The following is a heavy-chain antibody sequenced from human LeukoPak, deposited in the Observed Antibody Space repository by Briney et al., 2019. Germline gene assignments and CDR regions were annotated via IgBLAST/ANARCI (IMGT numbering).Heavy chain of an antibody. J-gene: IGHJ4*02. D-gene: IGHD2-2*01. CDR3: ITDRFHCTSSSCYRY. V-gene: IGHV3-15*01. Sequence: GGSLRLSCAASGFTFNKAWMSWVRQAPGKGLEWVGRVKSKSDGGTRDHAAPVKGRFIISRDDSKNTLYLQMSSLKTEDTAFYYCITDRFHCTSSSCYRYWGQGALVTVSS. CDR1: GFTFNKAW. CDR2: VKSKSDGGTR.